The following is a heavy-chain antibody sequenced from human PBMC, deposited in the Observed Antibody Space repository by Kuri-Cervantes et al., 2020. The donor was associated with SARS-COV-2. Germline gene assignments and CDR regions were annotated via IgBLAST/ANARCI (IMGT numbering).Heavy chain of an antibody. V-gene: IGHV4-59*12. CDR1: GGSISSYY. J-gene: IGHJ6*02. CDR3: ARDVVGVYYGMDV. Sequence: LSCTVSGGSISSYYWSWIRQPPGKGLEWIGYIYYSGSTYYNPSLKSRVTISVDKSKNQFSLKLSSVTAADTAVYYCARDVVGVYYGMDVWGQGTTVTVSS. CDR2: IYYSGST. D-gene: IGHD1-26*01.